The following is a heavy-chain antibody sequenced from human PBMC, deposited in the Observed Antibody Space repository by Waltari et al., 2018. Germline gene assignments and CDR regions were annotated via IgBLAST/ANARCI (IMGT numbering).Heavy chain of an antibody. CDR2: IFYTGNP. J-gene: IGHJ5*02. Sequence: VLLEESGPGLVKPSETLSLTCTVSGGSISGFYWTWIRQPPGKGLEYIGYIFYTGNPNHHPPLKSRVTISLATARNQFSLKMRSLTAADTAVYYCARLGGDRFGSLRHCGPASCTTWIDPWGRGTLVTVSS. D-gene: IGHD2-2*01. CDR1: GGSISGFY. V-gene: IGHV4-59*01. CDR3: ARLGGDRFGSLRHCGPASCTTWIDP.